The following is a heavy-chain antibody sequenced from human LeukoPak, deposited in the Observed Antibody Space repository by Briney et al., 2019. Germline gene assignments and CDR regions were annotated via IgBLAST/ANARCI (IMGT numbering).Heavy chain of an antibody. Sequence: GSSVKVSCKASGGTFSSYAISWVRQAPGQGLEWMGGIIPIFGTANYAQKFQGRVTITADESTSTAYMELSSLRSEDTAVYYCARDPLVGRPSWFDPWGQGTLVTVSS. D-gene: IGHD2-8*02. V-gene: IGHV1-69*01. CDR3: ARDPLVGRPSWFDP. J-gene: IGHJ5*02. CDR2: IIPIFGTA. CDR1: GGTFSSYA.